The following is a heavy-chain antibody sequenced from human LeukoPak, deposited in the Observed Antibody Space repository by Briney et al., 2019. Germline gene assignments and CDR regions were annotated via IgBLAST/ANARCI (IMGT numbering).Heavy chain of an antibody. Sequence: GSSVKVSCKASGGTFNSYAISWVRQAPGQGLEWMGGIIPIFGTANYAQKFQGRVTITTDESTSTAYMELSSLRSEDTAVYYCARDHVIDYDFWSGYPTAPTYYYYMDVWGKGTTVTVSS. J-gene: IGHJ6*03. V-gene: IGHV1-69*05. CDR3: ARDHVIDYDFWSGYPTAPTYYYYMDV. CDR2: IIPIFGTA. CDR1: GGTFNSYA. D-gene: IGHD3-3*01.